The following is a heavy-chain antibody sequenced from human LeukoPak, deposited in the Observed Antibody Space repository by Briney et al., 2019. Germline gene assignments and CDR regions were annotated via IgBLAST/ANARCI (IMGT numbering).Heavy chain of an antibody. CDR3: ARSNNGGWGYCDY. J-gene: IGHJ4*02. V-gene: IGHV3-33*01. D-gene: IGHD3-16*01. Sequence: GRSLRLSCAASGFSFSNYGMHWVRQAPGKGLEGVAVIWYDGSNKYYADSVKGRFTISRDNSKNTLYVQMSSLRAEDTAVYYCARSNNGGWGYCDYWGQGSLVTVSS. CDR1: GFSFSNYG. CDR2: IWYDGSNK.